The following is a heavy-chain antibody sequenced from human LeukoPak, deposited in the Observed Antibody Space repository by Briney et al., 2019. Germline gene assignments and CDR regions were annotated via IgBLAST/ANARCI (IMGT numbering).Heavy chain of an antibody. Sequence: PGGSLRLSCAASGFTFSSYSMNSVRQAPGKGLEWVSSISSSSSYIYYADSVKGRFTISTDNAKNSLYLQMKRLRAEAMALLYLGRGGGFCSSTSCYDGYWGQGTLVTVSS. CDR1: GFTFSSYS. D-gene: IGHD2-2*01. CDR2: ISSSSSYI. J-gene: IGHJ4*02. V-gene: IGHV3-21*01. CDR3: GRGGGFCSSTSCYDGY.